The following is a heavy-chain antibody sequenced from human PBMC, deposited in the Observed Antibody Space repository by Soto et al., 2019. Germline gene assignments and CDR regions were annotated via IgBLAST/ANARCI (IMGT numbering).Heavy chain of an antibody. V-gene: IGHV3-23*01. Sequence: PGGSLRLSCAASGFTFSSYAMSWVRQGPGKGLEWVSAISGSGGSTYYADSVKGRFTISRDNSKNTLYLQMNSLRAEDTAVYYSAKGQGWFGAFDYWGQGTLVTVSS. CDR3: AKGQGWFGAFDY. CDR1: GFTFSSYA. CDR2: ISGSGGST. D-gene: IGHD3-10*01. J-gene: IGHJ4*02.